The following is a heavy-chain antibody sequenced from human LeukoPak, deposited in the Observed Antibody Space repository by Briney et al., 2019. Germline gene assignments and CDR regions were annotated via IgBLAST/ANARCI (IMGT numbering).Heavy chain of an antibody. CDR1: GFAVSNNY. J-gene: IGHJ6*02. V-gene: IGHV3-53*01. Sequence: GGSLRLSCAASGFAVSNNYMTWVRQAPGKGLEWVSVIYKDGSTYYADPVKGRFTISRDNSKNTVYLQMNSLRAEDTAVYYCAKDQGPPGAYYYYYGMDVWGQGTTVTVSS. CDR3: AKDQGPPGAYYYYYGMDV. CDR2: IYKDGST. D-gene: IGHD3-10*01.